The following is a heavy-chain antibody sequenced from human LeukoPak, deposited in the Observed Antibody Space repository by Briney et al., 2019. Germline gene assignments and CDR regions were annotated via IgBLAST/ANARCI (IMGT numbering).Heavy chain of an antibody. CDR2: IPFRGGT. CDR3: ARGGPYGDPYTC. Sequence: SETLSLTCTVTGVSISTSGYYWSWIRQTPGRGLELIGFIPFRGGTYYNPSLTNRISISLDTSNNQFSLKLSSVTAADTAVYYCARGGPYGDPYTCWGQGAVIAVSS. V-gene: IGHV4-30-4*01. D-gene: IGHD4-17*01. CDR1: GVSISTSGYY. J-gene: IGHJ1*01.